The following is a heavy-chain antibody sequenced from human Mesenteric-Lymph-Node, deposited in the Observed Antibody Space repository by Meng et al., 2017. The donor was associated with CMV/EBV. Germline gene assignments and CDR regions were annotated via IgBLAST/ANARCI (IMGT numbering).Heavy chain of an antibody. CDR1: GFSFSSYS. J-gene: IGHJ4*02. V-gene: IGHV3-30*18. CDR3: AKGGPQWLVETYFDS. D-gene: IGHD6-19*01. CDR2: IAYGGGHD. Sequence: GESLKISCAASGFSFSSYSMNWVRQAPGKGLEWLTFIAYGGGHDYYADSVKGRFTVSRDNSKNTLYLQMNSPRVEDTAVYSCAKGGPQWLVETYFDSWGQGTLVTVSS.